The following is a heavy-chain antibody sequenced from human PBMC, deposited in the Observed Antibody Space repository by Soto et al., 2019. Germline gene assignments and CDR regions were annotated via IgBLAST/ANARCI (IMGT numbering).Heavy chain of an antibody. CDR3: ARVLRYYDFWSGYQTRPYYYYGMDV. Sequence: SETLSLTCFVSGDSINNTYWWSWVRQAPEKGLEWIGEIYHTGGRSYMPSLRGRITLSVDTSKNQFSLKLSSVTAADTAVYYCARVLRYYDFWSGYQTRPYYYYGMDVWGQGTTVTVSS. CDR1: GDSINNTYW. CDR2: IYHTGGR. V-gene: IGHV4-4*02. D-gene: IGHD3-3*01. J-gene: IGHJ6*02.